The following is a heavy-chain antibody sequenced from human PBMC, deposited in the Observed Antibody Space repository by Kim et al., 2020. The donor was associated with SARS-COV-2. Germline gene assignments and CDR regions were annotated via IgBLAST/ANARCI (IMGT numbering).Heavy chain of an antibody. CDR3: AREGSSGIVVVIRWFDP. V-gene: IGHV3-30-3*01. Sequence: GGSLRLSCAASGFTFSSYAMHWVRQAPGKGLEWVAVISYDGSNKYYADSVKGRFTISRDNSKNTLYLQMNSLRAEDTAVYYCAREGSSGIVVVIRWFDPWGQGTLVTVSS. CDR2: ISYDGSNK. CDR1: GFTFSSYA. J-gene: IGHJ5*02. D-gene: IGHD3-22*01.